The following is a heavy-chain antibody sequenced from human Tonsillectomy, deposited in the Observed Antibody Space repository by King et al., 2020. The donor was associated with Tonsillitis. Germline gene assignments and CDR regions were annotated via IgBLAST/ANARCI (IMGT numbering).Heavy chain of an antibody. J-gene: IGHJ6*02. D-gene: IGHD2-2*01. V-gene: IGHV3-23*04. CDR3: AKGHQLPDYYYYGMDV. CDR2: ISGSGGST. Sequence: VQLVESGGGLVQPGGSLRLSCAASGFTFSSYAMSWVRQAPGKGLEWVSAISGSGGSTYYADSVQGRFTISRDNSRNTLYLQMNSLRAEDTAVYYCAKGHQLPDYYYYGMDVWGQGTTVTVSS. CDR1: GFTFSSYA.